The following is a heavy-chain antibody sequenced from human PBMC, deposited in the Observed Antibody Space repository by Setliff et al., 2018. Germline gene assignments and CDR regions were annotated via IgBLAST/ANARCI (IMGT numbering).Heavy chain of an antibody. CDR2: VYYSGTA. CDR3: VRGGTFRYFDF. J-gene: IGHJ4*02. D-gene: IGHD5-12*01. CDR1: DGSLSTYY. Sequence: SETLSLTCTVSDGSLSTYYWSWIRQPPGKGLEFIGYVYYSGTANYSPSLRSRLTISVDTSKNQFSLKLRSVTAADTAVYYCVRGGTFRYFDFWGQGAPVTVSS. V-gene: IGHV4-59*01.